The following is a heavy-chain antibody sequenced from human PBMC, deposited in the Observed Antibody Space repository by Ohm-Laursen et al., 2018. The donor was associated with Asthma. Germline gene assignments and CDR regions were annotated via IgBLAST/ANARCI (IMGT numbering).Heavy chain of an antibody. J-gene: IGHJ6*02. CDR1: GFIFSSYG. V-gene: IGHV3-30*18. CDR3: AKDRGFNYGYGMDV. CDR2: ISHDGSTQ. Sequence: SLRLSCAASGFIFSSYGMHWVRQAPGKGLEWVALISHDGSTQYHADSVKGRFTVSRDNAKNTLYLQMNSLRAEDTALYYCAKDRGFNYGYGMDVWGQGTTVTVSS. D-gene: IGHD5-18*01.